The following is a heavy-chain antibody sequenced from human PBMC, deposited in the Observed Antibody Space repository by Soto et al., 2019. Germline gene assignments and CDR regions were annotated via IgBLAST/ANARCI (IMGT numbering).Heavy chain of an antibody. V-gene: IGHV3-23*01. D-gene: IGHD3-10*02. CDR2: ISGSGGST. CDR1: GFTFSNYA. J-gene: IGHJ4*02. Sequence: SLRLSCAASGFTFSNYAMSWVRQAPGKGLEWVSVISGSGGSTYYADSVRGRFTISRDNSKNTLYLQVNILRAEDTAVYYCAKDPTDYYYVYFDYWGLGTLVTVSS. CDR3: AKDPTDYYYVYFDY.